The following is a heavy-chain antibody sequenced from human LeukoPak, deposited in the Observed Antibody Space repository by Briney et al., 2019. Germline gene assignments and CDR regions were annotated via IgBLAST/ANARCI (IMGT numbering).Heavy chain of an antibody. CDR3: ARGGNYGSGSSYYFDY. Sequence: SETLSLTCTVSGGSISSYYWSWIRQPPGKGLEWIGYIYYSGSTNYNPSLKSRVTISVDASKNQFSLKLSSVTAADTAVYYCARGGNYGSGSSYYFDYWGQGTLVTVSS. V-gene: IGHV4-59*01. CDR1: GGSISSYY. J-gene: IGHJ4*02. CDR2: IYYSGST. D-gene: IGHD3-10*01.